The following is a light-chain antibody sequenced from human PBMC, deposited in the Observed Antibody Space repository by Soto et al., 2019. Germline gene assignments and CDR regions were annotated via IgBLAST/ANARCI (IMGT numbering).Light chain of an antibody. Sequence: DIQMTQSPSSLSASVGDRVTITCRASQSISSYLNWYQQKPGKAPKLLIYAASSLQSGVPSRFSCSGSGTDFTLTISSLQPEDFATYYCKQSYSTPLPFGGGTKVEIK. V-gene: IGKV1-39*01. CDR3: KQSYSTPLP. CDR1: QSISSY. CDR2: AAS. J-gene: IGKJ4*01.